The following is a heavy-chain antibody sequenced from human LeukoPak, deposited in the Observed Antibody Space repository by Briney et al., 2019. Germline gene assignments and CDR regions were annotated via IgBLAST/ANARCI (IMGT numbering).Heavy chain of an antibody. D-gene: IGHD3-22*01. CDR2: IYTSGST. CDR1: GGSISSSSYY. V-gene: IGHV4-39*07. CDR3: ARDRYYYDSSGKFDY. Sequence: PSETLSLTCTVSGGSISSSSYYWGWIRQPPGKGLEWIGSIYTSGSTNYNPSLKSRVTMSVDTSKNQFSLKLSSVTAADTAVYYCARDRYYYDSSGKFDYWGQGTLVTVSS. J-gene: IGHJ4*02.